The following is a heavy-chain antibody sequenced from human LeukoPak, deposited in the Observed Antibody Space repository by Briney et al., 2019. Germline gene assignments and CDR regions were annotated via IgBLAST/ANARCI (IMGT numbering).Heavy chain of an antibody. V-gene: IGHV1-69*05. CDR1: GGTFSSYA. Sequence: SVKVSCKASGGTFSSYAISWVRQAPGQGLEWMERIIPIFGTANYAQKFQGRVTITTDESTSTAYMELSSLRSEDTAVYYCARERGSGSYSDYWGQGTLVTVSS. CDR2: IIPIFGTA. J-gene: IGHJ4*02. D-gene: IGHD1-26*01. CDR3: ARERGSGSYSDY.